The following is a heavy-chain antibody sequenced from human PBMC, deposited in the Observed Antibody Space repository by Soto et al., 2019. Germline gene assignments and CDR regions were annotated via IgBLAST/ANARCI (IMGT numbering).Heavy chain of an antibody. CDR1: GFTFSNAW. V-gene: IGHV3-15*01. Sequence: PGGSLRLSCAASGFTFSNAWMTWVRQAPGKGLEWVGRIKSKANGGTIDYAAPVKGRFTISRDDSKNTLYLQMNSLQTEDTAVYYCTTYSGSYSYDSWGQGTLVTVSS. J-gene: IGHJ4*02. CDR3: TTYSGSYSYDS. CDR2: IKSKANGGTI. D-gene: IGHD3-16*01.